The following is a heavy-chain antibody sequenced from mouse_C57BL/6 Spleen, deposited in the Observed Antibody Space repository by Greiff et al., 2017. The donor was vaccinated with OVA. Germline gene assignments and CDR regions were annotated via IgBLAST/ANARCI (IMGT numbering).Heavy chain of an antibody. CDR3: ARSDYYGGSMAY. CDR2: IHPNSGST. CDR1: GYTFTSYW. D-gene: IGHD2-1*01. Sequence: VQLQQPGAELVKPGASVKLSCKASGYTFTSYWMHWVKQRPGQGLEWIGMIHPNSGSTNYNEKFKSKATLTVDKSSSTAYMQLSSLTSEDSAVYYCARSDYYGGSMAYWGQGTLVTVSA. J-gene: IGHJ3*01. V-gene: IGHV1-64*01.